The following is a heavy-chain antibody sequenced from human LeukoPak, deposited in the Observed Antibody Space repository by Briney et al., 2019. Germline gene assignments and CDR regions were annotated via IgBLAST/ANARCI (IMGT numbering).Heavy chain of an antibody. Sequence: SGGSLRLSCAASGFTFSNYAIHGLRQAPGKGLEWVSIVGGRGVKTYYADSVKGRFTISRDNSKNTVYLQMNSLRAEDTAVYYCAKRGDCSGTCTYDYWGQGTLVTVSS. CDR3: AKRGDCSGTCTYDY. CDR1: GFTFSNYA. V-gene: IGHV3-23*01. J-gene: IGHJ4*02. CDR2: VGGRGVKT. D-gene: IGHD2-2*01.